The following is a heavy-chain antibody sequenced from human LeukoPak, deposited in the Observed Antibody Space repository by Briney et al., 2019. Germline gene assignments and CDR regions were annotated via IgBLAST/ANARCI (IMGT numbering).Heavy chain of an antibody. V-gene: IGHV3-9*01. CDR3: AKVGKRWLLGFDP. Sequence: GRSLRLSCAASGFTFDDYAMHWVRQAPGKGLEWVSGISWNSGSIGYADSVKGRFTISRANAKNSLYLQMNSLRAEDTALYYCAKVGKRWLLGFDPWGQGTLVTVSS. CDR1: GFTFDDYA. D-gene: IGHD5-24*01. J-gene: IGHJ5*02. CDR2: ISWNSGSI.